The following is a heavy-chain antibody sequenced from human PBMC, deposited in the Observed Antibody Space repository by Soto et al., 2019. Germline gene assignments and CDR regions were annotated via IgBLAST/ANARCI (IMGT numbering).Heavy chain of an antibody. CDR3: AREVYSSSLTWGYYFDY. CDR1: GFTFSSYA. D-gene: IGHD6-6*01. V-gene: IGHV3-30-3*01. Sequence: GGSLRLSCAASGFTFSSYAMHWVRQAPGKGLEWVAVISYDGSNKYYADSVKGRFTISRDNSKNTLYLQMNSLRAEDTAVYYCAREVYSSSLTWGYYFDYWGQGTLVTVSS. J-gene: IGHJ4*02. CDR2: ISYDGSNK.